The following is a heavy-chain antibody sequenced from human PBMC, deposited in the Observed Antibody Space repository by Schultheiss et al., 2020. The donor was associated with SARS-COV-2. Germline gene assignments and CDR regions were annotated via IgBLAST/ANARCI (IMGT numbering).Heavy chain of an antibody. CDR2: IYYSGST. CDR3: ARVQWNTASYYFDY. D-gene: IGHD5-18*01. J-gene: IGHJ4*02. V-gene: IGHV4-59*08. Sequence: GSLRLSCTVSGGSISSYYWSWIRQPPGKGLEWIGYIYYSGSTYYNPSLKSRVTISVDTSKNQFSLKLSSVTAADTAVYYCARVQWNTASYYFDYWGQGTLVTVSS. CDR1: GGSISSYY.